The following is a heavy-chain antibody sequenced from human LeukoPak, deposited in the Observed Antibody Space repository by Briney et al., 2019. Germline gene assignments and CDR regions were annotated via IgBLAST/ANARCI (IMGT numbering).Heavy chain of an antibody. CDR3: TKDNGNYRTDS. Sequence: KPSETLSLTCIVSGASISGSNYYWGWIRQPPGKGLEWIGTVHYSGNTHYNPSLKSRATLSVDTSRNQFSLRLSSVTAADTALYYCTKDNGNYRTDSWGQGTLVTVSS. J-gene: IGHJ5*01. V-gene: IGHV4-39*02. CDR1: GASISGSNYY. D-gene: IGHD3-16*02. CDR2: VHYSGNT.